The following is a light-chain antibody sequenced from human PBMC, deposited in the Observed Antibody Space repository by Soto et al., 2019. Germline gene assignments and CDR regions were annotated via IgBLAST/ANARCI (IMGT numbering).Light chain of an antibody. CDR3: LQRNNWPWT. V-gene: IGKV3-11*01. Sequence: EIVLTQSPATLSLSPGERATLSCRASQSVGSSLAWYQQKPGQAPRLLIYDAFNRATGIPARFSGSGSGTDFTLTVSSLEPEDFAVYYCLQRNNWPWTFDQGTKVEI. CDR2: DAF. CDR1: QSVGSS. J-gene: IGKJ1*01.